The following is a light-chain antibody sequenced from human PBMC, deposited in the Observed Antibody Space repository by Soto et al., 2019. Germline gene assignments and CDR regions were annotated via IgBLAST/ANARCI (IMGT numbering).Light chain of an antibody. J-gene: IGLJ1*01. CDR3: SSFSGFSTV. V-gene: IGLV2-8*01. CDR2: EVT. CDR1: SSDVGGYNY. Sequence: QSALTQPPSASGSPGQSVTISCTGTSSDVGGYNYVSWYQQHPGKAPRLVIYEVTKRPSGVPDRFSGSKSGNTASLTVSGLQADDAADYYCSSFSGFSTVFGTGTKVNVL.